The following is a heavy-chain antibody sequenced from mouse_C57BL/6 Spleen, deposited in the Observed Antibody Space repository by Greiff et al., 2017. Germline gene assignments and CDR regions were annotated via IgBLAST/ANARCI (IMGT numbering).Heavy chain of an antibody. V-gene: IGHV3-6*01. D-gene: IGHD2-5*01. Sequence: EVKLMESGPGLVKPSQSLSLTCSVTGYSITSGYYWNWIRQFPGNKLEWMGYISYDGSNNYNPSLKNRISITRDTSKNQFFLKLNSVTTEDTATYYCARAYYSNFFAYWGQGTLVTVSA. CDR3: ARAYYSNFFAY. J-gene: IGHJ3*01. CDR2: ISYDGSN. CDR1: GYSITSGYY.